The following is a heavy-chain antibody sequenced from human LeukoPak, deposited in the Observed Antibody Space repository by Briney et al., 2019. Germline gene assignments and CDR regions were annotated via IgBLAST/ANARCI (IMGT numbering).Heavy chain of an antibody. CDR2: IYSGGST. D-gene: IGHD1-7*01. Sequence: GGSLRLSCAASGFTVSSNYMSWVRQAPGKGLEWVSVIYSGGSTYYADSVKGRFTISRDNSKNTLYLQMNSLRAEDTAVYYCARSWYNWNCVGAFDIWGQGTMVTVSS. CDR1: GFTVSSNY. CDR3: ARSWYNWNCVGAFDI. J-gene: IGHJ3*02. V-gene: IGHV3-66*01.